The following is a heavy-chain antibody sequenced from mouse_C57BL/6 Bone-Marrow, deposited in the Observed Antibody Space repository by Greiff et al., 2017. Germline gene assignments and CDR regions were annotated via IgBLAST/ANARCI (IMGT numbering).Heavy chain of an antibody. CDR1: GYTFTNYW. CDR3: ARSGYAWFAY. Sequence: VQRVESGAELVRPGTSVTMSCKASGYTFTNYWIGWAKQRPGHGLEWIGDIYPGGGYTNYNEKFKGKATLTADKSSSTAYMQFSSLTSEDSAIYYCARSGYAWFAYWGQGTLVTVSA. J-gene: IGHJ3*01. D-gene: IGHD3-2*02. V-gene: IGHV1-63*01. CDR2: IYPGGGYT.